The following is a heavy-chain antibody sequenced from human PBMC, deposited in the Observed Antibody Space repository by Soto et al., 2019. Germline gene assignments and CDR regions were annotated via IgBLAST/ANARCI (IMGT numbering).Heavy chain of an antibody. V-gene: IGHV3-11*01. CDR1: GFTFSDYY. CDR2: ISSSGSTI. J-gene: IGHJ6*03. Sequence: LRLSCAASGFTFSDYYMSWIRQAPGKGLEWVSYISSSGSTIYYADSAKGRFTISRDNAKNSLYLQMNSLRAEDTAVYYCARVEVYYGSGSYSVSDYYYYYYMDVWGKGTTVTVSS. CDR3: ARVEVYYGSGSYSVSDYYYYYYMDV. D-gene: IGHD3-10*01.